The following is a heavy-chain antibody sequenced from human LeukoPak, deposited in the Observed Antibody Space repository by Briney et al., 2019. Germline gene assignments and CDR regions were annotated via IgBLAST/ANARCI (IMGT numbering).Heavy chain of an antibody. D-gene: IGHD2-2*01. CDR3: GTTCSSSSCGYDH. V-gene: IGHV1-46*01. CDR2: INCNDGTT. CDR1: GYTFTRYY. J-gene: IGHJ4*02. Sequence: ASVKVSCKTSGYTFTRYYMHWMRQTPGQGLEWMGVINCNDGTTRFAQKFQGRLIMTRDTSTATVYMELRRLRPEDMAVYYCGTTCSSSSCGYDHWGQGTQVTVSS.